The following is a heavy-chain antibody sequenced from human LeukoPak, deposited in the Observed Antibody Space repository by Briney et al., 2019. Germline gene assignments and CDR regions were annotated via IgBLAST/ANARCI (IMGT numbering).Heavy chain of an antibody. CDR3: ARAHNGAFDI. Sequence: GGSLRLSCAASGFTFSSYSMNWVRQAPGKGLEWVSYISTSSSTIYYADSVKGRFTISRDNGKNSLYLQMNSLRAEDTAVYYCARAHNGAFDIWGQGTMVTVSS. J-gene: IGHJ3*02. CDR1: GFTFSSYS. CDR2: ISTSSSTI. V-gene: IGHV3-48*01. D-gene: IGHD2-8*01.